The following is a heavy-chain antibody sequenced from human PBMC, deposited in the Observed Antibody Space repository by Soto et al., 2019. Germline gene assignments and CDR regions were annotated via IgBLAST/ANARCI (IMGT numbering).Heavy chain of an antibody. V-gene: IGHV1-69*02. J-gene: IGHJ4*02. CDR1: GGTFNVYS. CDR3: ANNYGSGSAHFDY. D-gene: IGHD3-10*01. CDR2: VIPMVGMS. Sequence: QVQLVQSGAEVKKPGSSVKVSCTASGGTFNVYSISWVRQAPGQGLEWVGRVIPMVGMSEYARKFQGRVTITADKTTSTAYMNLRRLRSEDTAVYYCANNYGSGSAHFDYWGQGTLVTVSS.